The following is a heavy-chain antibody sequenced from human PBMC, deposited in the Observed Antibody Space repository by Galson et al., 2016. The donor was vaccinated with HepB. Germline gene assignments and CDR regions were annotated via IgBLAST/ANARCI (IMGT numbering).Heavy chain of an antibody. V-gene: IGHV3-23*01. D-gene: IGHD6-13*01. CDR2: VSGSDDYST. CDR3: AGQYSSTWASFDY. J-gene: IGHJ4*02. Sequence: SLRLSCAASGFTFSSYALSWVRQAPGKGLEWVSAVSGSDDYSTYYADSVKGRFTISRDNSKSTMYPQMKSLTVEDTALYYCAGQYSSTWASFDYWGQGTMVTVSS. CDR1: GFTFSSYA.